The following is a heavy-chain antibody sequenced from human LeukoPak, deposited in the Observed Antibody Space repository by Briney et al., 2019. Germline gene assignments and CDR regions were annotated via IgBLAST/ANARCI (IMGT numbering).Heavy chain of an antibody. CDR2: IRYDGSNK. D-gene: IGHD1-26*01. J-gene: IGHJ4*02. V-gene: IGHV3-30*02. CDR3: AGTVVGATRPSPDY. CDR1: GFTFSSYG. Sequence: GGSLRLSCAASGFTFSSYGMHWVRQAPGKGLEWVAFIRYDGSNKNYADSVKGRFTVSRDNSRNTLFLQMNSLRADDTAVYYCAGTVVGATRPSPDYWGQGTLVTVSS.